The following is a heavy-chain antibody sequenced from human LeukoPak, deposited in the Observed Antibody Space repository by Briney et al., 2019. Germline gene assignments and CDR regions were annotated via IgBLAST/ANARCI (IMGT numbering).Heavy chain of an antibody. V-gene: IGHV3-30*18. J-gene: IGHJ6*02. D-gene: IGHD5-12*01. CDR3: AKSWIYYYYGMDA. CDR2: ISYDGSNK. CDR1: GFSFNSYG. Sequence: GGSLRLSCAASGFSFNSYGMHWVRQAPGKGLEWVAVISYDGSNKYYADSVKGRFTISRDNSKNTLYLQMNSLRAEDTAVYYCAKSWIYYYYGMDAWGQGTTVTVSS.